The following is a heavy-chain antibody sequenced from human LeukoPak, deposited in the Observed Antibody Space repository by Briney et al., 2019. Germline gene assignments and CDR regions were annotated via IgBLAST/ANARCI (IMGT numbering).Heavy chain of an antibody. J-gene: IGHJ4*02. V-gene: IGHV3-20*04. CDR2: IHWNVDTT. D-gene: IGHD6-19*01. CDR1: GFNVHDHA. CDR3: ARDRVAMAGKAYFDY. Sequence: GGSLRLSCAASGFNVHDHAMSWFRHAPGKGPEWVSTIHWNVDTTTYADSVKGRFTISRDNAKSSLYLQMSSLRAEDTAFYYCARDRVAMAGKAYFDYWGQGTLVTVSS.